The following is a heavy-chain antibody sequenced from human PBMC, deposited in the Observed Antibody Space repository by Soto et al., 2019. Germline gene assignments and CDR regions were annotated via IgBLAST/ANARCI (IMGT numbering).Heavy chain of an antibody. V-gene: IGHV3-20*01. CDR1: GFTFDDYG. CDR2: INWNGGST. Sequence: GGSLRLSCAASGFTFDDYGMSWVRQAPGKGLEWVSGINWNGGSTGYADSVKGRFTISRDNAKNSLYLQMNSLRAEDTALYHCARSGWNYALGRVYYYMYVWGKGTTVTVSS. D-gene: IGHD1-7*01. CDR3: ARSGWNYALGRVYYYMYV. J-gene: IGHJ6*03.